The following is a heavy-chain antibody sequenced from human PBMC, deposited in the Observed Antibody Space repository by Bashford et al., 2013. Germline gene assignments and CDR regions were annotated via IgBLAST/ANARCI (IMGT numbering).Heavy chain of an antibody. V-gene: IGHV1-8*01. D-gene: IGHD3-3*01. CDR3: ASPIRFLELYGIDV. CDR2: MNPNSGNT. Sequence: WVRQAPGQGLEWMGWMNPNSGNTGYAQKFQGRVTMTRNTSISTAYMELSSLRSEDTAVYYCASPIRFLELYGIDVWGQGTTVTVSS. J-gene: IGHJ6*02.